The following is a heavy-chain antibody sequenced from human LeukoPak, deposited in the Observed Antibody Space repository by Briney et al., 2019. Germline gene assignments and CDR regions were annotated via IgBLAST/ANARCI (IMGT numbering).Heavy chain of an antibody. CDR2: IIPIFGTA. Sequence: VASVKVSCKPSVGTFSSYAIRWVRHTPGQGLECRGGIIPIFGTANYAQKFQGRVTITTDESTSTAYMELSSLRSEDTAVYYCARGTRYSGYDGYYYYMDVWGKGTTVTVSS. CDR3: ARGTRYSGYDGYYYYMDV. V-gene: IGHV1-69*05. CDR1: VGTFSSYA. J-gene: IGHJ6*03. D-gene: IGHD5-12*01.